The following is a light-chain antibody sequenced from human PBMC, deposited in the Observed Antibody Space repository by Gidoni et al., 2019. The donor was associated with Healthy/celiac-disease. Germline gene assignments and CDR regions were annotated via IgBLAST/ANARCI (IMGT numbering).Light chain of an antibody. CDR1: QSISSW. Sequence: DIQMTQSPSTLSASVGDRVTITCRASQSISSWLAWYQQKPGKAPKLLIYKASSLESGVPSRFSGSGSGTEFTLTISSLQPDDFATYYCQQYNSYPGAFGQGTKLEIK. J-gene: IGKJ2*01. CDR2: KAS. CDR3: QQYNSYPGA. V-gene: IGKV1-5*03.